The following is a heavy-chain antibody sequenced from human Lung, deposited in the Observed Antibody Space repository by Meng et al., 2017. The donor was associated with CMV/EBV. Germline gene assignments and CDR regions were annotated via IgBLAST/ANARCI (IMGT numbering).Heavy chain of an antibody. CDR3: ARGAERITIFGVAPDVYDI. CDR2: IRNKANSYTT. D-gene: IGHD3-3*01. J-gene: IGHJ3*02. Sequence: GESLKISCAASGFTFSDHYMDWVRQAPGKGLEWVGRIRNKANSYTTQYAPSVKGRFTISRDDSKNSLYLEMNSLKMEDTAVYHCARGAERITIFGVAPDVYDIWGQGTMVTVSS. V-gene: IGHV3-72*01. CDR1: GFTFSDHY.